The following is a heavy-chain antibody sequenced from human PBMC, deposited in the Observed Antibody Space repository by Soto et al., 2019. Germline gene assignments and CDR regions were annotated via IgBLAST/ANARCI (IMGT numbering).Heavy chain of an antibody. J-gene: IGHJ6*02. CDR2: ISAYNGNT. D-gene: IGHD2-15*01. CDR1: GYTFTGYG. CDR3: ARFSGGSYNTYYFYYGMDV. V-gene: IGHV1-18*04. Sequence: ASVKVSCKASGYTFTGYGISWVRQAPGKGLDWMGWISAYNGNTKYAQDLQGRVTMTTDTSTSTAYMELRSLRSDDTAMYYCARFSGGSYNTYYFYYGMDVWGQGTTVTVSS.